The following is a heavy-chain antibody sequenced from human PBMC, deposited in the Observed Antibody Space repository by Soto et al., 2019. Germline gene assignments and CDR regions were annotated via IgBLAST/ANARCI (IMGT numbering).Heavy chain of an antibody. CDR3: ARVQGPLGWFDP. CDR2: INPNSGGT. D-gene: IGHD1-26*01. Sequence: GASVKVSCKASGYTFTGYYMHWVRQAPGQGLEWMGWINPNSGGTNYARKFQGRVTMTRDTSISTAYMELSRLRSDDTAVYYCARVQGPLGWFDPWGQGTLVTVSS. J-gene: IGHJ5*02. V-gene: IGHV1-2*02. CDR1: GYTFTGYY.